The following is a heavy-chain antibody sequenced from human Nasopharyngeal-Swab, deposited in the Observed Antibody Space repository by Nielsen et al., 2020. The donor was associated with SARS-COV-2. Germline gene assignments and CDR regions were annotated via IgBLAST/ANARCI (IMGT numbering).Heavy chain of an antibody. D-gene: IGHD2-8*02. V-gene: IGHV1-69*01. CDR2: IIPIFGTA. CDR3: ARDCTGGVCYTGGVLDY. J-gene: IGHJ4*02. Sequence: WVRQAPGQGLEWMGGIIPIFGTANYAQKFQGRVTITADESTSTAYMELSSLRSDDTAVYYCARDCTGGVCYTGGVLDYWGQGTLVTVSS.